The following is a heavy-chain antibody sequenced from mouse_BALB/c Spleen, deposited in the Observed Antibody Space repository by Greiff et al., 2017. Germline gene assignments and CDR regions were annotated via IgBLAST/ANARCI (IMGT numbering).Heavy chain of an antibody. V-gene: IGHV1-87*01. Sequence: QVQLKQSGAELARPGASVKLSCKASGYTFTSYWMQWVKQRPGQGLEWIGAIYPGDGDTRYTQKFKGKATLTADKSSSTAYMQLSSLASEDSAVYYCARGRVIYYDYDDYAMDYWGQGTSVTVSS. CDR3: ARGRVIYYDYDDYAMDY. CDR2: IYPGDGDT. J-gene: IGHJ4*01. D-gene: IGHD2-4*01. CDR1: GYTFTSYW.